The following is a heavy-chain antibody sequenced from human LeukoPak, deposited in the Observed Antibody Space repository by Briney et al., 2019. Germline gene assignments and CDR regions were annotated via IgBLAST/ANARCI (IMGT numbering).Heavy chain of an antibody. CDR1: GFTVSSNY. V-gene: IGHV3-21*01. D-gene: IGHD3-10*01. J-gene: IGHJ4*02. CDR2: ISSSSSYI. CDR3: ASGEGHYDY. Sequence: GGSLRLSCAASGFTVSSNYMSWVLQTPGKGPEWVSSISSSSSYIYYADSVKGRFTISRDNAKNSLYLQMNSLRAEDTAVYYCASGEGHYDYWGQGTLVTVSS.